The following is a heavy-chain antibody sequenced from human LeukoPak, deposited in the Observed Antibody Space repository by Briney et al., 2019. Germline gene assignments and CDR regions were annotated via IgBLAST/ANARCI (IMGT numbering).Heavy chain of an antibody. D-gene: IGHD1-26*01. CDR2: IYYSGTT. CDR3: ARHSGSYWY. Sequence: ETLSLTCTVSGGSISTYYWSWIRQPPGKGLEWIGYIYYSGTTNYNPSLKSRVTISVDTSNNQFSLKLSSVTAADTAVYYCARHSGSYWYWGQGTLVTVSS. CDR1: GGSISTYY. V-gene: IGHV4-59*08. J-gene: IGHJ4*02.